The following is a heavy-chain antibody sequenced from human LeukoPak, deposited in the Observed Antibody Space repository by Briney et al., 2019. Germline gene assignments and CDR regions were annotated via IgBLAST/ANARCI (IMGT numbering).Heavy chain of an antibody. D-gene: IGHD6-19*01. CDR1: GGPLSIYY. J-gene: IGHJ5*02. CDR3: ARDLGDLGIAVDPEDGWFDP. Sequence: SEPLSLICTLSGGPLSIYYWSWIRHPAGKALEWVGRIYTCGSSNNHPSLKSRVTMSVDTPKNQFSLKLRSVTAADTAVDYCARDLGDLGIAVDPEDGWFDPWGQATLATVSS. V-gene: IGHV4-4*07. CDR2: IYTCGSS.